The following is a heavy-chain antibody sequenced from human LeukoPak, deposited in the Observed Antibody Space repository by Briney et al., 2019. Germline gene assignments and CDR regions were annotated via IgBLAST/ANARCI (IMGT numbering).Heavy chain of an antibody. J-gene: IGHJ4*02. D-gene: IGHD3-10*01. CDR1: GFTFSSYA. CDR2: ISGGGGST. CDR3: AKGRTYYYGSGSLTNFMWYFDY. V-gene: IGHV3-23*01. Sequence: GGSLRLSCAASGFTFSSYAMSWVRQAPGKGLEWVSAISGGGGSTYYADSVKGRFTISRDNSKNTLYLQMNSLRAEDTAVYYCAKGRTYYYGSGSLTNFMWYFDYWGQGTLVTVSS.